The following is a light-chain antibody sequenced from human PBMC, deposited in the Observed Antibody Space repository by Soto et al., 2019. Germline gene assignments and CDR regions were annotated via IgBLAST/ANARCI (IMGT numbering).Light chain of an antibody. V-gene: IGLV2-14*01. Sequence: QSALTQPASVSGSPGQSITISCTGTSSDVGGYNYVSWYQQYPGKAPKLMIYEVSNRPSGVSIRFSGSKSGNTASLTISGLQAEDEADYYCSSYTSSILVLGGGTKVTVL. CDR1: SSDVGGYNY. CDR2: EVS. J-gene: IGLJ3*02. CDR3: SSYTSSILV.